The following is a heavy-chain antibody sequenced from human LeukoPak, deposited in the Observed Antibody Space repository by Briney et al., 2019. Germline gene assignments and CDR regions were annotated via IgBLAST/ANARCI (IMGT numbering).Heavy chain of an antibody. J-gene: IGHJ4*02. CDR1: GFTFDDYA. CDR3: ARDPPFIIGTTFFDY. Sequence: PGGSLRLSCAASGFTFDDYAMHWVRQAPGKGLEWVSLISGDGGSTYYADSVKGRFTISRDNAKNSLYLQMNSLRAEDTAVYYCARDPPFIIGTTFFDYWGQGTLVTVSS. D-gene: IGHD1-20*01. CDR2: ISGDGGST. V-gene: IGHV3-43*02.